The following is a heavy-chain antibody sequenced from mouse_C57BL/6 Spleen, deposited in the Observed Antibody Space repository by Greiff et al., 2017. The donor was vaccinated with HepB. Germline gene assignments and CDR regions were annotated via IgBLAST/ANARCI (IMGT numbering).Heavy chain of an antibody. CDR3: TRDDGHRLGSDY. CDR1: GYTFTDYE. D-gene: IGHD2-3*01. J-gene: IGHJ2*01. CDR2: IDPETGGT. Sequence: VNVVESGAELVRPGASVTLSCKASGYTFTDYEMHWVKQTPVHGLEWIGAIDPETGGTAYNQKFKGKAILTADKSSSTAYMELRSLTSEDSAVYYCTRDDGHRLGSDYWGQGTTLTVSS. V-gene: IGHV1-15*01.